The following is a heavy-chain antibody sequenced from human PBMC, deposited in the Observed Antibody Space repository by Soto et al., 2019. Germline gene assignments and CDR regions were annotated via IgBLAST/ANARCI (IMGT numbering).Heavy chain of an antibody. CDR1: GDSIIGIYH. J-gene: IGHJ4*02. CDR2: IYHTGTT. CDR3: ARHAAYDSVWGKSDGSDY. V-gene: IGHV4-38-2*01. Sequence: SETLSLTCAVSGDSIIGIYHWAWIRQSPGRGLEWIASIYHTGTTYYTPSLESRVTISVDTSKNQFSLRLSSVTAADSAVYYCARHAAYDSVWGKSDGSDYWGQGTLVTVSS. D-gene: IGHD3-16*01.